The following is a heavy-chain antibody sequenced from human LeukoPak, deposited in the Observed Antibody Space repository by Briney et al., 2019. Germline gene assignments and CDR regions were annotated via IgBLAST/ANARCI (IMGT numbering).Heavy chain of an antibody. CDR3: AREKYEGSGSHYFALDV. CDR2: IWFDGSNK. J-gene: IGHJ6*02. Sequence: SGGSLRLSCEASGRTIGLYGMFWVRQAPGKGLEWVAAIWFDGSNKYYADSVKGRFTISRDNSRNTVLLQMDRLSAEDTAVYYCAREKYEGSGSHYFALDVWGQGTMVIVSS. CDR1: GRTIGLYG. V-gene: IGHV3-33*07. D-gene: IGHD3-10*01.